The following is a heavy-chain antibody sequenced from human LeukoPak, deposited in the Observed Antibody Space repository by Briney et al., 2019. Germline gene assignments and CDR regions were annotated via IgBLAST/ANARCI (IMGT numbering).Heavy chain of an antibody. V-gene: IGHV4-61*02. J-gene: IGHJ4*02. CDR1: GGSISSGSYY. D-gene: IGHD3-10*01. CDR2: IYTSGST. CDR3: ASELAGIFDY. Sequence: SETLSLTCTVSGGSISSGSYYWSWIRQPAGKGREWIGRIYTSGSTNYNPSLKSRVTISVDTSKNQFSLKLSSVTAADTAVYYCASELAGIFDYWGQETLVTVSS.